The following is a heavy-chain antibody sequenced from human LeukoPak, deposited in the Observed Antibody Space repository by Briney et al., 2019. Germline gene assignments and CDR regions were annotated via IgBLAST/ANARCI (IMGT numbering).Heavy chain of an antibody. V-gene: IGHV3-74*01. CDR2: INSDGRNT. CDR1: GFSFSNHR. CDR3: AREVADYYDSSAPLDF. Sequence: GGSLRLSCAASGFSFSNHRMHWVRPAPGKGLVWVSGINSDGRNTIYADSVKGRFTISRHNAKNTLYLQMNSLRADDTAVYFCAREVADYYDSSAPLDFWGQGTLVTVSS. J-gene: IGHJ4*02. D-gene: IGHD3-22*01.